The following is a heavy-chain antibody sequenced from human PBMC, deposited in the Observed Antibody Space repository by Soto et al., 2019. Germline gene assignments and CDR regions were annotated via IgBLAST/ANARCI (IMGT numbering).Heavy chain of an antibody. D-gene: IGHD2-2*02. J-gene: IGHJ4*02. V-gene: IGHV3-33*01. CDR3: ARVPRFDTWYFDY. Sequence: QVQLVESGGGVVQPGRSLRLSCAASGFSVNTHVIHWIRKAPGKGLEWVAFLGYDGGREYLADSVKGRFTISRDNSKNMMYMQMDNLRVEDTAVYYCARVPRFDTWYFDYWGQGTLATVSS. CDR1: GFSVNTHV. CDR2: LGYDGGRE.